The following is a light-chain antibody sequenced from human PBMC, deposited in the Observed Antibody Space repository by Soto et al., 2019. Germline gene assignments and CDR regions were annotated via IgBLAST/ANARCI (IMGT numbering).Light chain of an antibody. CDR3: QHRTNLEYT. CDR2: GAS. CDR1: QSVSSS. J-gene: IGKJ2*01. V-gene: IGKV3-11*01. Sequence: EIVLTQSQANLSLSPGERATLSCRASQSVSSSLAWYQQKPGQAPRLLIYGASKRAPGIPVRFSASGSGTDFTLTISSLEPEDFAVYSCQHRTNLEYTFGQGTKLEIK.